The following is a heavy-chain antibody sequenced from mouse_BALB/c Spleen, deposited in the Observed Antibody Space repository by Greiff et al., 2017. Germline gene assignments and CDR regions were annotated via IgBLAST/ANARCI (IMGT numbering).Heavy chain of an antibody. CDR3: ALYGNYVWFAY. V-gene: IGHV5-6*01. D-gene: IGHD2-1*01. Sequence: EVMLVESGGDLVKPGGSLKLSCAASGFTFRSYGMSWVRQTPDKRLEWVATISSGGSYTYYPDSVKGRFTISRDTAKNTLYLQMSSLKSEDTAMYYCALYGNYVWFAYWGQGTLVTVSA. CDR2: ISSGGSYT. J-gene: IGHJ3*01. CDR1: GFTFRSYG.